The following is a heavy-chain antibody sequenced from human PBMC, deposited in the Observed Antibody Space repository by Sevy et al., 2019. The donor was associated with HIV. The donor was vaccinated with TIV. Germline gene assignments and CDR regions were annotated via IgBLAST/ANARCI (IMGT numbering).Heavy chain of an antibody. Sequence: GGSLRLSCAASGFSLNSYWMSWVRQAPGKGLEWVANIKQDGSVKYYVDSVKGRFTISKDNARNLLYLQMNSLRAEDTALYYCVRAIAADGSFWGQGTLVTVSS. CDR1: GFSLNSYW. CDR3: VRAIAADGSF. D-gene: IGHD6-13*01. V-gene: IGHV3-7*01. J-gene: IGHJ4*02. CDR2: IKQDGSVK.